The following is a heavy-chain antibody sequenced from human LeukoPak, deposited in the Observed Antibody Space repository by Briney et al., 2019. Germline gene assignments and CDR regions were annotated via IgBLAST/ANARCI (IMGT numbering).Heavy chain of an antibody. CDR1: GFTSSSYA. D-gene: IGHD4-17*01. Sequence: GGSLRLSCAASGFTSSSYAMSWVRQAPGKGLEWVSAISGSGGSTYYADSVKGRFTISRDNSKNTLYLQMNSLRAEDTAVYYCAKDLYGDYQFDYWGQGTLVTVSS. V-gene: IGHV3-23*01. J-gene: IGHJ4*02. CDR3: AKDLYGDYQFDY. CDR2: ISGSGGST.